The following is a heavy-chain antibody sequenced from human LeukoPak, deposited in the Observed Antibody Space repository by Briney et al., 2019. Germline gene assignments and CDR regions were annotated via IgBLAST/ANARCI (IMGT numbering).Heavy chain of an antibody. Sequence: ASVKVSCKASGYTFTSYGISWVRQAPGQGLEWMGWISAYNDNTNYAQKLQGRVTMTTDTSTSTAYMELRSLRSDDTAVYYCARDRTYYYGSGSYPPDYYMDVWGKGTTVTVSS. V-gene: IGHV1-18*01. CDR2: ISAYNDNT. D-gene: IGHD3-10*01. CDR1: GYTFTSYG. J-gene: IGHJ6*03. CDR3: ARDRTYYYGSGSYPPDYYMDV.